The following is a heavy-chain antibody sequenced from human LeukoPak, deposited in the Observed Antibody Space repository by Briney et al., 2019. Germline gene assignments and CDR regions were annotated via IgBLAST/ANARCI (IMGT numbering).Heavy chain of an antibody. J-gene: IGHJ4*02. Sequence: PGGSLRLSCAASGFTFSDHYMDWVRQAPGKGLEWVGRITNKPKSYNTEYAASVKGRFTISRDDSKNSLYLQMNSLKTEDTAVYYCARGFHYDFWSGSYYFDHWGQGTLVTVSS. CDR3: ARGFHYDFWSGSYYFDH. CDR1: GFTFSDHY. CDR2: ITNKPKSYNT. V-gene: IGHV3-72*01. D-gene: IGHD3-3*01.